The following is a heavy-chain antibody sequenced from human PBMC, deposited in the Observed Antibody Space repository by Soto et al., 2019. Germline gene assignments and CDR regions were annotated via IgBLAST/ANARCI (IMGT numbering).Heavy chain of an antibody. CDR1: GGSISSSSYY. J-gene: IGHJ4*02. V-gene: IGHV4-39*01. CDR2: IYYSGST. Sequence: SETLSLTCTVSGGSISSSSYYWGWIRQPPGKGLEWIGSIYYSGSTYYNPSLKSRVTISVDTSKNQFSLQLNSVTPEDTAMYYCARVGSSGWYWGFDYWGQGTLVTVSS. CDR3: ARVGSSGWYWGFDY. D-gene: IGHD6-19*01.